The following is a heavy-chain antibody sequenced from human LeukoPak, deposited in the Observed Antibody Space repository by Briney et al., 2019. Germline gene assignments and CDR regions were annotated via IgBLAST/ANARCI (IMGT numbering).Heavy chain of an antibody. CDR2: IIPILGIA. CDR3: ASGGGWVFNN. Sequence: SVKVSCKASGYTFTSYDINWVRQATGQGLEWMGRIIPILGIANYAQKFQGRVTITADKSTSTAYMELSSLRSEDTAVYYCASGGGWVFNNWGQGTLVIVSS. V-gene: IGHV1-69*04. J-gene: IGHJ4*02. D-gene: IGHD6-19*01. CDR1: GYTFTSYD.